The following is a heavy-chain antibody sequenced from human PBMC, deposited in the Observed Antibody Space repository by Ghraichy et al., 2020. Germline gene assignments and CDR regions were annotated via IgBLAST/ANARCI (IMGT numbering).Heavy chain of an antibody. D-gene: IGHD6-13*01. V-gene: IGHV4-34*01. CDR1: GGSFSGYY. Sequence: SETLSLTCAVYGGSFSGYYWSWIRQPPGKGLEWIGEINHSGSTNYNPSLKSRVTISVDTSKNQFSLKLSSVTAADTAVYYCARGSSPGYWGQGTLVTVSS. J-gene: IGHJ4*02. CDR2: INHSGST. CDR3: ARGSSPGY.